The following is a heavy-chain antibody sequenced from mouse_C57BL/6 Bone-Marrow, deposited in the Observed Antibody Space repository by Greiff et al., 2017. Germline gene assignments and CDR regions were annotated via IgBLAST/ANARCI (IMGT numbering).Heavy chain of an antibody. V-gene: IGHV1-42*01. CDR2: INPSTGGT. J-gene: IGHJ2*01. CDR3: ARRRSYDYGSRDY. Sequence: VQLQQPGPELVKPGASVKMSCKASGYSFTGYYMNWVKQRPEQSLEWIGEINPSTGGTTYNEKFKAKATMTVDKSSSTAYMQLKSLRSEDSAVYDCARRRSYDYGSRDYWGQGTTLTVSA. D-gene: IGHD1-1*01. CDR1: GYSFTGYY.